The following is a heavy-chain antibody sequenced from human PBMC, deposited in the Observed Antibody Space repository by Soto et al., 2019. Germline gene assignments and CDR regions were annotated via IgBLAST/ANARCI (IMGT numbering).Heavy chain of an antibody. Sequence: SVKVSCKASGGTFSSYAISWVRQAPGQGLEWMGGIIPIFGTANYAQKFQGRVTITADESTSTAYMELSSLRSEDTAVYYCARSATVEYYFDYWGQGTLVTVSS. CDR3: ARSATVEYYFDY. CDR2: IIPIFGTA. J-gene: IGHJ4*02. D-gene: IGHD4-17*01. V-gene: IGHV1-69*13. CDR1: GGTFSSYA.